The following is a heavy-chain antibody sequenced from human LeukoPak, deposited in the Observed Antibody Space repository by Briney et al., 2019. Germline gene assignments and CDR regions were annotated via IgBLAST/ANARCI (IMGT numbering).Heavy chain of an antibody. CDR2: IYYSGST. CDR3: ARVTDYYDSSGHYSWFDY. CDR1: GGSISSGGYY. D-gene: IGHD3-22*01. Sequence: SETLSLTCTVSGGSISSGGYYWSWIRQHPGKGLEWIGYIYYSGSTYYNPSLKSRVTISVDTSKNQFSLKLSSVTAADTAVYYCARVTDYYDSSGHYSWFDYWGQGTLVTVSS. V-gene: IGHV4-31*03. J-gene: IGHJ4*02.